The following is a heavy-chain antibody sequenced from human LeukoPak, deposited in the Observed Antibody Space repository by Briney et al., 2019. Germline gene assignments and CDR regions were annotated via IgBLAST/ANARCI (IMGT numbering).Heavy chain of an antibody. Sequence: GGSLRLSCAASGFNFANHAMSWVRQTPGEGLEWVSAISGGGDITYYADSVTGRFTISRDNSKDTLFLQMHSLRPGDTAVYYCVREDTPATANYWGQGTLVTISS. V-gene: IGHV3-23*01. CDR2: ISGGGDIT. D-gene: IGHD2-21*02. CDR3: VREDTPATANY. J-gene: IGHJ4*02. CDR1: GFNFANHA.